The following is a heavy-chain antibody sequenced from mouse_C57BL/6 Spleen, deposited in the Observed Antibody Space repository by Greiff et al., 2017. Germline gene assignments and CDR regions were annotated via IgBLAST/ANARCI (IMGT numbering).Heavy chain of an antibody. CDR1: GYTFPSYR. CDR2: IHPNSGST. D-gene: IGHD1-1*01. J-gene: IGHJ1*03. Sequence: QVQLQQPGAELVKPGASVKLSCKASGYTFPSYRMHWVKQRPGQGLEWIGMIHPNSGSTNYNEKFKSKATLTVDKSSSTAYMQLSSLTAEDSAVDYSARSLITTAWYFDVWGTGTTVTVSS. CDR3: ARSLITTAWYFDV. V-gene: IGHV1-64*01.